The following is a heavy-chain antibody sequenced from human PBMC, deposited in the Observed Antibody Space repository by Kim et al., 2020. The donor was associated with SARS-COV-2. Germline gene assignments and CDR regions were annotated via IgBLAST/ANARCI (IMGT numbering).Heavy chain of an antibody. CDR2: ISAYNGNT. Sequence: ASVKVSCKASGYTFTSYGISWVRQAPGQGLEWMGWISAYNGNTNYAQKLQGRVTMTTDTSTSTAYMELRSLRSDDTAVYYCARAEYDYVWGSYRYTSWFDPWGQGTLVTVSS. CDR3: ARAEYDYVWGSYRYTSWFDP. J-gene: IGHJ5*02. D-gene: IGHD3-16*02. CDR1: GYTFTSYG. V-gene: IGHV1-18*01.